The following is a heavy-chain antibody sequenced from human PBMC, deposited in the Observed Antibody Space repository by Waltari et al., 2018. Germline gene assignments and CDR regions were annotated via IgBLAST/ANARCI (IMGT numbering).Heavy chain of an antibody. V-gene: IGHV3-53*01. J-gene: IGHJ6*02. CDR1: GFNVSSYY. D-gene: IGHD2-8*01. CDR2: LYHAGNT. Sequence: EVQLVESGGHLIQPGGSLRVSCAASGFNVSSYYMNWVRQAPGKGLGCGSILYHAGNTYYADSVKGRFTFSRDNSKNTLYLQMNSLRAEDTAVYYCARGNTKYGMDVWGPGTTVTVSS. CDR3: ARGNTKYGMDV.